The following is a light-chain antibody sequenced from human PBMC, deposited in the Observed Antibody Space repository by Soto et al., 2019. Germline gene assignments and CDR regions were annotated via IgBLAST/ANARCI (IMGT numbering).Light chain of an antibody. CDR1: QGIRND. V-gene: IGKV1-17*01. J-gene: IGKJ4*01. CDR2: AAS. CDR3: QQYNNWPPLT. Sequence: DIQMTXXPXXXXAXXXDXXTIXCRASQGIRNDLGWYQQKPGKAPKVLIYAASSLQSGVPSRFSGSGSGTEFTLTISSLQSEDIAVYYCQQYNNWPPLTFGGGTKVDIK.